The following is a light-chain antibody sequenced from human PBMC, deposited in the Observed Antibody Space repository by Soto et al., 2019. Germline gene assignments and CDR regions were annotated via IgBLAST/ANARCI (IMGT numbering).Light chain of an antibody. V-gene: IGLV2-18*02. CDR1: SSDVGSYNR. J-gene: IGLJ1*01. Sequence: QSALTQPPSVSGSPGQSVAISCTGTSSDVGSYNRVSWYQQPPGAAHKLMIYEVSNRPSGVPDRFSGSKSGNTASLTISGLQAEDEADYYCNSYTGSSTYVFGTGTKLTVL. CDR3: NSYTGSSTYV. CDR2: EVS.